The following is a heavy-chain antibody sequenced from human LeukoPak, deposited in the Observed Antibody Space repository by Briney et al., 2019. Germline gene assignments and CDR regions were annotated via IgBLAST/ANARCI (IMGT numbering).Heavy chain of an antibody. Sequence: PGGSLRLSCAASGFTFSSYGMHWVRQAPGKGLEGVAVISYDGSNKYYADSVKGRFTISRDNSKNTLYLQMNSLRAEDTAVYYCAKGMRSGWDFVDYWGQGTLVTVSS. V-gene: IGHV3-30*18. D-gene: IGHD6-19*01. J-gene: IGHJ4*02. CDR3: AKGMRSGWDFVDY. CDR1: GFTFSSYG. CDR2: ISYDGSNK.